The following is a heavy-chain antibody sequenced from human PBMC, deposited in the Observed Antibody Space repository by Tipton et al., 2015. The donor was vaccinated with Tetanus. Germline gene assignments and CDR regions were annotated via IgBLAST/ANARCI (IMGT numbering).Heavy chain of an antibody. CDR2: IYPDDADT. CDR1: GYAFPKYW. V-gene: IGHV5-51*01. CDR3: ARHPRGNAGNPLYYLDY. D-gene: IGHD1-26*01. Sequence: VQLVQSGAEVKEPGESLKISCQGSGYAFPKYWIGWVRQKPGTGLEWMGIIYPDDADTRYSPSFQGQVTVSVDKSTNTAYLQWSSLRASDTGMYYCARHPRGNAGNPLYYLDYWGQGTLVTVSS. J-gene: IGHJ4*02.